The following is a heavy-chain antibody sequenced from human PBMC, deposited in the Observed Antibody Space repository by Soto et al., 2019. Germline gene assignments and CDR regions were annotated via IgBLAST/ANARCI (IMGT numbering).Heavy chain of an antibody. Sequence: ASVKVSCKASGYTFTNYAMHWVRQAPGQRLEWMGWINAGNGNTKYSQKFQGRVTMTRDTSASTVYMDLRSLRSDDTAVYYCAREGEMPYYYYGLDVWGQGTTVTVSS. CDR2: INAGNGNT. J-gene: IGHJ6*02. CDR3: AREGEMPYYYYGLDV. CDR1: GYTFTNYA. D-gene: IGHD3-16*01. V-gene: IGHV1-3*01.